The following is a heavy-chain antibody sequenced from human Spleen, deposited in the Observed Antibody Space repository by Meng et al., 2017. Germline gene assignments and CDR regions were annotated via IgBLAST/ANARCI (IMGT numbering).Heavy chain of an antibody. Sequence: QVQLRESGSALVRPSETLSLTCAASGDSITNHNWWDWGRQPPGKGLEWIGEIPQRGSSAYNPSLKSRVTISVDTSKNQYSLQLSSVTATDTAVYYCARGLYGEVHVLFQRTTFDPCGQVTLVTVSS. CDR2: IPQRGSS. D-gene: IGHD2-21*01. CDR3: ARGLYGEVHVLFQRTTFDP. CDR1: GDSITNHNW. J-gene: IGHJ5*02. V-gene: IGHV4-4*02.